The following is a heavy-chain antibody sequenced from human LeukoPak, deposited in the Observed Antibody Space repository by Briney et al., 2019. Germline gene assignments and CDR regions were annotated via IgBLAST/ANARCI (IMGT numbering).Heavy chain of an antibody. D-gene: IGHD1-14*01. V-gene: IGHV3-23*01. J-gene: IGHJ5*02. CDR2: ISGSGGGT. Sequence: LTGGSLRLSCVDSGFTFSSYDMSWVRQIPGKGLEWVSGISGSGGGTYYADSVEGRFTISRDNSKSTLDLQMNSLRAEDTATFYCARDLNRNWFDPWGQGTMVTVSS. CDR1: GFTFSSYD. CDR3: ARDLNRNWFDP.